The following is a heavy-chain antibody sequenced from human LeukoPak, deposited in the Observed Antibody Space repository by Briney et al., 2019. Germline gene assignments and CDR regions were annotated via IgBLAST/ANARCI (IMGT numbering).Heavy chain of an antibody. Sequence: ASVKVSCKASGYTFTSYGISWVRQAPGQGLEWMGWISAYNVNTNYVQKFQGRVTMTTDTSTSTAYMELRSLRSDDTAVYYCAREGDPYSYGYFDYWGHGTLVTVSS. V-gene: IGHV1-18*01. J-gene: IGHJ4*01. CDR2: ISAYNVNT. CDR3: AREGDPYSYGYFDY. D-gene: IGHD5-18*01. CDR1: GYTFTSYG.